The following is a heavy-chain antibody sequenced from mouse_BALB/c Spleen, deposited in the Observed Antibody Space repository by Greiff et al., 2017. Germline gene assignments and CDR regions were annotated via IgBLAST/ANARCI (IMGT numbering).Heavy chain of an antibody. D-gene: IGHD2-3*01. CDR3: ARGYYDYAMDY. CDR1: GYTFTSYV. V-gene: IGHV1-14*01. J-gene: IGHJ4*01. Sequence: VQLQQSGPELVKPGASVKMSCKASGYTFTSYVMHWVKQKPGQGLEWIGYINPYNDGTKYNEKFKGKATLTSDKSSNTAYMELSSLTSEDSAVYYCARGYYDYAMDYWGQGTSGTVSS. CDR2: INPYNDGT.